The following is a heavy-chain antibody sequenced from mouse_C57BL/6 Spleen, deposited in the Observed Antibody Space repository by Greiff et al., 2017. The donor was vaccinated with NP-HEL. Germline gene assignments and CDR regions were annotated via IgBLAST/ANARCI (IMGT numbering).Heavy chain of an antibody. CDR1: GFTFSDYY. D-gene: IGHD1-1*01. V-gene: IGHV5-16*01. Sequence: EVKLVESEGGLVQPGSSMKLSCTASGFTFSDYYMAWVRQVPEKGLEWVANINYDGSSTYYLDSLKSRFIISRDNAKNILYLQISSLKSEDTATYYCARENYGSSYEAWFAYWGQGTLVTVSA. J-gene: IGHJ3*01. CDR3: ARENYGSSYEAWFAY. CDR2: INYDGSST.